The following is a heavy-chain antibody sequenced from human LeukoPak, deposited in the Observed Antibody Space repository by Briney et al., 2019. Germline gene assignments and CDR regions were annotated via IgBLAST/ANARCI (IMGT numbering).Heavy chain of an antibody. V-gene: IGHV3-7*03. J-gene: IGHJ4*02. CDR3: ARGVSEYSSGWREKFDY. CDR2: IKPDGSEK. Sequence: GGPLRLSCAASAITFSNSWMNWVRQAPGEGLEWVATIKPDGSEKWYVNSVKGRFTISRDNAKNSLYLQMNSLRADDTALYYCARGVSEYSSGWREKFDYWGQGTLVTVSS. CDR1: AITFSNSW. D-gene: IGHD6-19*01.